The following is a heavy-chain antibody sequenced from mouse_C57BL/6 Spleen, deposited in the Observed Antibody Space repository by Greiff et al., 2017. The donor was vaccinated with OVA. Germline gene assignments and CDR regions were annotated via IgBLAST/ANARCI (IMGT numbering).Heavy chain of an antibody. Sequence: EVKLMESGEGLVKPGGSLTLSCAASGFTFSSYAMSWVRQTPVKGLEWVAYISSGGDYIYYADTVKGRFTISRDNARNTLYLQMSSLKSEDTAVYYCTSEGLGRGDYWGQGTTLTVSS. CDR1: GFTFSSYA. J-gene: IGHJ2*01. V-gene: IGHV5-9-1*02. D-gene: IGHD4-1*01. CDR3: TSEGLGRGDY. CDR2: ISSGGDYI.